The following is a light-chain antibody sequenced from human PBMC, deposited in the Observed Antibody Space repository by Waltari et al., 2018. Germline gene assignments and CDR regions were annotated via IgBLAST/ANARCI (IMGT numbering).Light chain of an antibody. CDR2: WAA. J-gene: IGKJ4*01. Sequence: DIVMTQSPDSLAVSLGERATINCKSSQSILYRSSNRNALAWYQKKPGQPPKLLLFWAATRESGAPDRFSVSGSGTDFTLTISSLQAEDVAVYYCQQYYNAPLTFGGGTKVEIK. CDR1: QSILYRSSNRNA. CDR3: QQYYNAPLT. V-gene: IGKV4-1*01.